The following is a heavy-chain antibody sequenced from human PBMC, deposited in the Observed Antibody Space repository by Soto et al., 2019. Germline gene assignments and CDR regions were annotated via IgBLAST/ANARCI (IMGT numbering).Heavy chain of an antibody. J-gene: IGHJ5*01. D-gene: IGHD2-15*01. Sequence: QVQLVESGGGVVQPGKSLRLSCAASGFTFRNYGMHWVRQAPGKGLEWEALISYDGSKTDYADSVKGRFTASRDNFKNTVYLQMNSLRPEDTAVYFCAKEGQAHCSGGSCFSGWFDSWGQGTQVTVSS. V-gene: IGHV3-30*18. CDR1: GFTFRNYG. CDR2: ISYDGSKT. CDR3: AKEGQAHCSGGSCFSGWFDS.